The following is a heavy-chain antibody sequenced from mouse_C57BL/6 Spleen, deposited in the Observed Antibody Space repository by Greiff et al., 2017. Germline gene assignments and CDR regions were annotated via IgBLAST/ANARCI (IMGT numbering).Heavy chain of an antibody. CDR1: GYTFTSYW. V-gene: IGHV1-59*01. CDR2: IDPSDSYT. J-gene: IGHJ4*01. CDR3: ARSVYYHAMDY. Sequence: QVLLQQPGAELVRPGTSVKLSCKASGYTFTSYWMHWVKQRPGQGLEWIGVIDPSDSYTNYNQKFKGKATLTVDTSSSTAYMQLSSLTSEDSAVYYCARSVYYHAMDYWGPGTSVTVSS.